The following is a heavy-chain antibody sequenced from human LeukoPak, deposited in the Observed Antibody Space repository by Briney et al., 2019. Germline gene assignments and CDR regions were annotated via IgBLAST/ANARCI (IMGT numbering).Heavy chain of an antibody. CDR2: INHSGST. CDR3: AGGTYSNLPRY. V-gene: IGHV4-34*01. J-gene: IGHJ4*02. Sequence: PSETLSLTCAVYGGSFSGYYWSWIRQPPGKGLEWIGEINHSGSTNYNPSLKSRVTISVDTSKNQFSLKLNSVTAADTAVYYCAGGTYSNLPRYWGQGTLVTVSS. CDR1: GGSFSGYY. D-gene: IGHD4-11*01.